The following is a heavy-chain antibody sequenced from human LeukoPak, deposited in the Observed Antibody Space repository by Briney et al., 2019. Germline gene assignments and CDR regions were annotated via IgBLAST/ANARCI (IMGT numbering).Heavy chain of an antibody. CDR3: ARGVYSYGSYFDY. Sequence: ASVKVSCKASGYTFTGYYMHWVRQAPGQGLEWMGWINPNSGGTNYAQKFQGRVTMTRDTSISTAYMELSRLRSDDTAVYYCARGVYSYGSYFDYWGQGTLVTVSS. V-gene: IGHV1-2*02. D-gene: IGHD5-18*01. J-gene: IGHJ4*02. CDR1: GYTFTGYY. CDR2: INPNSGGT.